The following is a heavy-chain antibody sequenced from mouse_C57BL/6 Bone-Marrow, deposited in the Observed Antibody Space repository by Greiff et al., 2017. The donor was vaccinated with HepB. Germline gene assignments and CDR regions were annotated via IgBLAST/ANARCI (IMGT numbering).Heavy chain of an antibody. CDR3: ASNGNYYPDY. J-gene: IGHJ2*01. CDR1: GYTFTGYW. V-gene: IGHV1-9*01. Sequence: QVQLQQSGAELMKPGASVKLSCKASGYTFTGYWIEWVKQRPGHGLEWIGEILPGSGGTNYNEKFKGKATFTADTSSNTAYMQLSSLTTEDSAIYYCASNGNYYPDYWGQGTTLTVSS. CDR2: ILPGSGGT. D-gene: IGHD2-1*01.